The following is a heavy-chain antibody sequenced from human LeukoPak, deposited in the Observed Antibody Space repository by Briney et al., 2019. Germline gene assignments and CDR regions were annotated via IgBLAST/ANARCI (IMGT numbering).Heavy chain of an antibody. Sequence: QTGGSLRLSCAASGFTFSSYWMHWVRQAPGKGLEWVSGIIGGAGSTYYADSVKGRFTISGDNSKNTLFLQMNSLRAEDTAVYYCAHGAMYQLDYWGQGTLVIVSS. CDR1: GFTFSSYW. D-gene: IGHD2-2*01. CDR2: IIGGAGST. J-gene: IGHJ4*02. V-gene: IGHV3-23*01. CDR3: AHGAMYQLDY.